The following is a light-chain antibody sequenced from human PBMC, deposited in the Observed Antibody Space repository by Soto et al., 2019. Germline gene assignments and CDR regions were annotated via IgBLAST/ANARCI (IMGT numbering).Light chain of an antibody. CDR3: QQSYSTPRT. CDR1: QSISSY. Sequence: EIQMTQSPSSLSASVGDRVTITCRASQSISSYLNWYQQKPGKAPKLLIYAASSLQSGVPSRFSGSGSGTDFTLTISSLQPEDFATYYCQQSYSTPRTFGGGTKV. CDR2: AAS. J-gene: IGKJ4*01. V-gene: IGKV1-39*01.